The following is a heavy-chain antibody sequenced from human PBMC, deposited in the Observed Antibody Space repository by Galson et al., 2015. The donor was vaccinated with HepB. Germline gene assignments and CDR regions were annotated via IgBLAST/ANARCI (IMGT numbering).Heavy chain of an antibody. CDR1: GFTFSSYA. CDR2: ISGSGGST. J-gene: IGHJ4*02. V-gene: IGHV3-23*01. Sequence: SLRLSCAASGFTFSSYAMSWVRQAPGKGLEWVSAISGSGGSTYYADSVKGRFTISRDNSKNTLYLQMNSLRAEDTAVYYCAKAVQYGGNSGRYYFDYWGQGTLVTVSS. D-gene: IGHD4-23*01. CDR3: AKAVQYGGNSGRYYFDY.